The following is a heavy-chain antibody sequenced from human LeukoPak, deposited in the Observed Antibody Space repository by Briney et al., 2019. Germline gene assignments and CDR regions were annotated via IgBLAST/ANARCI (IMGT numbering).Heavy chain of an antibody. D-gene: IGHD3-9*01. CDR3: AKTVLRYSTGDAFDI. J-gene: IGHJ3*02. CDR2: ISGSGGST. Sequence: PGGSLRLSCAASGFTFSSYAVSWVRQAPGKGLEGVSAISGSGGSTYYADSVKGRFTISRDNSKNTLYLQMNSLRAEDTAVYYCAKTVLRYSTGDAFDIWGQGTMVTVSS. CDR1: GFTFSSYA. V-gene: IGHV3-23*01.